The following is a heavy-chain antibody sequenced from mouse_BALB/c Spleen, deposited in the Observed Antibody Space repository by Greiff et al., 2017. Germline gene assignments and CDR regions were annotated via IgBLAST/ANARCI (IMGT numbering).Heavy chain of an antibody. CDR1: GFSLTSYG. Sequence: VMLVESGPGLVAPSQSLSITCTVSGFSLTSYGVHWVRQPPGKGLEWLGVIWAGGSTNYNSALMSRLSISKDNSKSQVFLKMNSLQTDDTAMYYCARERYGNLYAIDYWGQGTSVTVSS. CDR2: IWAGGST. J-gene: IGHJ4*01. D-gene: IGHD2-10*02. V-gene: IGHV2-9*02. CDR3: ARERYGNLYAIDY.